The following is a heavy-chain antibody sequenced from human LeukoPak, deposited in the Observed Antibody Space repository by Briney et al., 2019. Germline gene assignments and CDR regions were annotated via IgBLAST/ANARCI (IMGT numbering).Heavy chain of an antibody. V-gene: IGHV3-48*03. Sequence: GGSLRLSCAASAFTFSSYEMNWVRQAPGEGLEWVSYISSSGNTMYYADSVKGRFTISRDNAKNSLYLQMNSLRAEDTGVYYCARVSLVSTASFDIWGQGTMVTVSS. CDR2: ISSSGNTM. CDR1: AFTFSSYE. J-gene: IGHJ3*02. D-gene: IGHD2-21*02. CDR3: ARVSLVSTASFDI.